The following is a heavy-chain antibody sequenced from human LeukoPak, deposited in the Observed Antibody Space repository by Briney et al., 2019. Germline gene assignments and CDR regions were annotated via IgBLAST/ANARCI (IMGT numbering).Heavy chain of an antibody. CDR2: IYSGGST. CDR3: AKADVVGATFRMDY. D-gene: IGHD1-26*01. V-gene: IGHV3-66*01. J-gene: IGHJ4*02. Sequence: PGGSLRLSCAASGFTVSSNYMSWVRQVPGKGLEWVSVIYSGGSTYYADSVKGRFTISRDNTRNTLYLQMNSLRAEDTAIYYCAKADVVGATFRMDYWGQGTLVTVSS. CDR1: GFTVSSNY.